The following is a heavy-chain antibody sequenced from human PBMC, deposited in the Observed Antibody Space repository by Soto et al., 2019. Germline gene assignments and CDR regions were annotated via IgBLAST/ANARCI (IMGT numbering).Heavy chain of an antibody. J-gene: IGHJ6*04. D-gene: IGHD3-22*01. Sequence: ASVKVSCKASGYTFIIYGISCVRQAPGQGLEWMGWISANNGNANYAQKVQGRVTMTTDATTSTAYMELRSLRSDDTAVYYCARDYGYYYDISGPRIHHYGREVWGKQSTVSTSS. V-gene: IGHV1-18*04. CDR1: GYTFIIYG. CDR2: ISANNGNA. CDR3: ARDYGYYYDISGPRIHHYGREV.